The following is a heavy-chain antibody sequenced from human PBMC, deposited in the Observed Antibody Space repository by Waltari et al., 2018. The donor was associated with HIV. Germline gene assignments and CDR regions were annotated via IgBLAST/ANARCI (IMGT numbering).Heavy chain of an antibody. J-gene: IGHJ4*02. CDR3: AKGIQLWLTPFDY. V-gene: IGHV3-23*01. D-gene: IGHD5-18*01. CDR1: GFTFSSYA. CDR2: ISGSGGST. Sequence: EVQLLESGGGLVQPGGSLRFSWAASGFTFSSYAMSWVRQAPGKGLEWVSAISGSGGSTYYADSVKGRFTISRDNSKNTLYLQMNSLRAEDTAVYYCAKGIQLWLTPFDYWGQGTLVTVSS.